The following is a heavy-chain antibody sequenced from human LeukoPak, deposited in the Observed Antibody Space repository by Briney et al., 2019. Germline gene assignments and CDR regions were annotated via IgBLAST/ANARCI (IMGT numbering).Heavy chain of an antibody. CDR3: AKDSLQYYYDSSGYYYYYYMDV. CDR2: IRYDGSNK. J-gene: IGHJ6*03. D-gene: IGHD3-22*01. Sequence: GGSLRLSCAASGFTFSSYGMHWVRQAPGKGLEWVAFIRYDGSNKYYADSVKGRFTISRDNSKNTLYLQMNSLRAEDTAVYYCAKDSLQYYYDSSGYYYYYYMDVWGKGTTVTISS. CDR1: GFTFSSYG. V-gene: IGHV3-30*02.